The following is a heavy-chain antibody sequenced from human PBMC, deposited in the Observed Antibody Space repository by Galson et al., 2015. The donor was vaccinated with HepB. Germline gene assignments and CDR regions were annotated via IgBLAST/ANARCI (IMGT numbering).Heavy chain of an antibody. V-gene: IGHV3-7*03. CDR2: IKHDGSEK. CDR1: GFTFSSYW. D-gene: IGHD6-19*01. J-gene: IGHJ3*02. CDR3: ARDRQQWLVVGFDI. Sequence: SLRLSCAASGFTFSSYWMSWVRQAPGKGLEWVANIKHDGSEKYYVDSVKGRFTISRDNAKNSLYLQMNSLRAEDTSVYYCARDRQQWLVVGFDICGQGTMVTVSS.